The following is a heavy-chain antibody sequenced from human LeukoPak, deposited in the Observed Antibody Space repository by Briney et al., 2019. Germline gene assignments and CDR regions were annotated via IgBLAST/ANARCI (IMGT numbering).Heavy chain of an antibody. D-gene: IGHD2-2*01. Sequence: SVKVSCKASGGTVSRYAISWVRQAPGQGLEWMGGTIPLFGTANYAQKFQGRVTITADESTGTAYMELSSLRSEDTAGYYCASGGGVPAAATNSHRYYYYYMDVWGKGTTVTVSS. V-gene: IGHV1-69*13. J-gene: IGHJ6*03. CDR3: ASGGGVPAAATNSHRYYYYYMDV. CDR1: GGTVSRYA. CDR2: TIPLFGTA.